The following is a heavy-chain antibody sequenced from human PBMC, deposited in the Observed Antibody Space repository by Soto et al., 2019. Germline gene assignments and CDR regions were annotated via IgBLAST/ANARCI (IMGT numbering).Heavy chain of an antibody. CDR3: ASDGTIFGGIYGMDV. J-gene: IGHJ6*02. D-gene: IGHD3-3*01. CDR2: MNPNSGNT. CDR1: GYTFTSYD. V-gene: IGHV1-8*01. Sequence: QVQLVQSGAEVKKPGASVKVSCKASGYTFTSYDINWVRQATGQGLAWMGWMNPNSGNTGYAQKFQGRVTMTRNTSISTAYMELSSLRSEDTAVYYCASDGTIFGGIYGMDVWGQGTTVTVSS.